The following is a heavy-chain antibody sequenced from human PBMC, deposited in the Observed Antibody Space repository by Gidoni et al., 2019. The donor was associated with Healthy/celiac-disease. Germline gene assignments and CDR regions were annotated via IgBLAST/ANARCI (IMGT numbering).Heavy chain of an antibody. D-gene: IGHD3-10*01. CDR3: AKDDVLIITMVRGVILDY. V-gene: IGHV3-30*02. CDR1: GFTFRSYG. Sequence: QVQLVESGGGVVQPGGSLRLSCAASGFTFRSYGMHWVRPAPGKGLGGVAFIRYDGSNKYYADSVKGRFTISRDNSKNTLYLQMNSLRAEDTAVYYCAKDDVLIITMVRGVILDYWGQGTLVTVSS. CDR2: IRYDGSNK. J-gene: IGHJ4*02.